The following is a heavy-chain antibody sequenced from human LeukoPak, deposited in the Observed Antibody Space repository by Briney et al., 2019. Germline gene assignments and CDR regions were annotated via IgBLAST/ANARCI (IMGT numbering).Heavy chain of an antibody. V-gene: IGHV4-59*01. Sequence: SETLSLTCTVSGGSISSYYWSWIRQPPGKGLEWIGYIYYSGSTNYNPSLKSRVTISVDTSKNQFSLKLSSVTAADTAAYYCARGPWGTTPGWYFDLWGRGTLVTVSS. CDR2: IYYSGST. J-gene: IGHJ2*01. D-gene: IGHD7-27*01. CDR1: GGSISSYY. CDR3: ARGPWGTTPGWYFDL.